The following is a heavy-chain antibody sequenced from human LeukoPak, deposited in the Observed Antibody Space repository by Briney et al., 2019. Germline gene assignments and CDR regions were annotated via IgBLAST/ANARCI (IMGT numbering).Heavy chain of an antibody. CDR1: GFTFTNYG. J-gene: IGHJ3*02. Sequence: GGTLRLSCAASGFTFTNYGMNWVRQAPGKGLEWVSGVSGSGGSTYYADSVKGRFTISRDNSKNTLYLQMNSLRAEDTAVYYCAKARSGSYYMEDAFDIWGQGTMVTVSS. V-gene: IGHV3-23*01. D-gene: IGHD1-26*01. CDR2: VSGSGGST. CDR3: AKARSGSYYMEDAFDI.